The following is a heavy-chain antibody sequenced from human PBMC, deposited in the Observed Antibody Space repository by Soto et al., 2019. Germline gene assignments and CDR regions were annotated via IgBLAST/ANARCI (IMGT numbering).Heavy chain of an antibody. D-gene: IGHD3-16*01. Sequence: GGSLRLSCAASGLTFSNYAMSWVRQATGKGLEWVSLVSATAGTTYYTDSVKGRFTISRDNSRSTVYLQMNSLRADDTAVYYCAKDRLAGGFDYWGQGNLVTVSS. CDR2: VSATAGTT. V-gene: IGHV3-23*01. J-gene: IGHJ4*02. CDR1: GLTFSNYA. CDR3: AKDRLAGGFDY.